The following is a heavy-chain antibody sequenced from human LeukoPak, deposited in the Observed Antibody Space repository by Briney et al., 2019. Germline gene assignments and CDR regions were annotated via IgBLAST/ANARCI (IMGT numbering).Heavy chain of an antibody. V-gene: IGHV3-23*01. CDR1: GFTFTSYA. CDR2: ISGSGGST. CDR3: AKDQRAVGSDYYDSSGYYW. Sequence: GGSLRLSCAASGFTFTSYAMSWVRQAPGKGLEWVSAISGSGGSTYYADSVKGRFTISRDNSKNTLYLQMNSLRAEDTAVYYCAKDQRAVGSDYYDSSGYYWWGQGTLVTVSS. D-gene: IGHD3-22*01. J-gene: IGHJ4*02.